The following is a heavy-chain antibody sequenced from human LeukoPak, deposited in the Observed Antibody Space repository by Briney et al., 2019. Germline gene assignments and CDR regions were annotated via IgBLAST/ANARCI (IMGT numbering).Heavy chain of an antibody. V-gene: IGHV1-2*02. D-gene: IGHD2-15*01. CDR2: INPNSGGT. J-gene: IGHJ5*02. Sequence: ASVKVSCKASGYSFTSHYMHWVRQAPGQGLEWMGWINPNSGGTNYAQKFQGRVTMTRDTSISTAYMELSRLRSDDTAVYYCARDCHARYCSGGSCYNNWFDPWGQGTLVTVSS. CDR1: GYSFTSHY. CDR3: ARDCHARYCSGGSCYNNWFDP.